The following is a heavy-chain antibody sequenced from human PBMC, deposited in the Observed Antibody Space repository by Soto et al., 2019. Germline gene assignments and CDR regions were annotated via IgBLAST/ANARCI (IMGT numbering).Heavy chain of an antibody. J-gene: IGHJ4*02. CDR2: INDDGIST. CDR1: GFTFSMYW. D-gene: IGHD1-1*01. V-gene: IGHV3-74*01. CDR3: TRGPRSTSTGTGAF. Sequence: EVQLVESGGGLAQPGGSLRLSCAASGFTFSMYWMHWVRQVPGKGPEWVSRINDDGISTNYADSVKGRFTISRDNAKNTLYLQMNALRVEDTAVYYCTRGPRSTSTGTGAFWGQGTLVTVSS.